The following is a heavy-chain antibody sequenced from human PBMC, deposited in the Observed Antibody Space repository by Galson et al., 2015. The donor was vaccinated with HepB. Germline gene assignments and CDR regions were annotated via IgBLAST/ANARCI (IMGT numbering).Heavy chain of an antibody. CDR3: ARGGVWYCGSGIDFFDY. Sequence: SLRLSCAASGFTFSSYAMHWVRQAPGKGLEWVAVISYDGSNKYYADSVKGRFTISRDNSKNTLYLQMNSLRAEDTAVYYCARGGVWYCGSGIDFFDYWGQGTLVTVSS. D-gene: IGHD3-10*01. J-gene: IGHJ4*02. CDR2: ISYDGSNK. V-gene: IGHV3-30*04. CDR1: GFTFSSYA.